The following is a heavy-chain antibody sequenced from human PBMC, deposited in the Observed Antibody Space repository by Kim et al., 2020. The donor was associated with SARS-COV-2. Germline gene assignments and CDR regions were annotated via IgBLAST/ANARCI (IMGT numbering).Heavy chain of an antibody. J-gene: IGHJ3*01. CDR2: ISGGTGYT. CDR1: GFTFSDYY. CDR3: ARAWDGAASMYAFDV. D-gene: IGHD2-2*01. V-gene: IGHV3-11*05. Sequence: GGSLRLSCAASGFTFSDYYMTWIRQAPGKGLEWLSYISGGTGYTNYADSMKGRFTISRDNANNSLYLQMNRLRAEDTAVYYCARAWDGAASMYAFDVWGQGTTVTVSS.